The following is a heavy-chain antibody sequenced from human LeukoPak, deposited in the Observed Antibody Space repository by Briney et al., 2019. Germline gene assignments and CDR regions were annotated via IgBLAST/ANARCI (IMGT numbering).Heavy chain of an antibody. V-gene: IGHV4-59*08. CDR2: IYYSGST. Sequence: SETLSLTCTVAGGSLSSYYWSWIRQPPGKGLEWIGHIYYSGSTNYNPSLKSRVTISVDTSKNQFSLKLSSVTAADTAVYYCARHVGNSGSGSYLTYFDCWGQGTLVTVSS. D-gene: IGHD3-10*01. J-gene: IGHJ4*02. CDR3: ARHVGNSGSGSYLTYFDC. CDR1: GGSLSSYY.